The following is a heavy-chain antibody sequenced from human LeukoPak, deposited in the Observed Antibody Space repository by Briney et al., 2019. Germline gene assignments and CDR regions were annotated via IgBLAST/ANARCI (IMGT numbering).Heavy chain of an antibody. CDR2: ISGGGGSNT. CDR3: AKDRPTYGSGSPIDF. Sequence: GGSLRLSCAASGFTFSTSAMTWVRQAPGKGLEWVSAISGGGGSNTYYADSVKGRFTISRDISKNTLYLQMNSLRAEDTALYFCAKDRPTYGSGSPIDFWGQGTLVTVSS. D-gene: IGHD3-10*01. V-gene: IGHV3-23*01. J-gene: IGHJ4*02. CDR1: GFTFSTSA.